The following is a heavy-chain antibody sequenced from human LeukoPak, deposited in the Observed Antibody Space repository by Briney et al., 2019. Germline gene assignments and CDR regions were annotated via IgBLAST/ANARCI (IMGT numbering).Heavy chain of an antibody. V-gene: IGHV5-51*01. Sequence: GESLKIFCKGSGYSFTSYWIGWVRQMPGKGLEWMGITYPGDSDTRYSPSFQGQVTISADKSISTAYLQWSSLKASDTAMYYCARRGSSGWSIFDYWGQGTLVTVSS. CDR1: GYSFTSYW. D-gene: IGHD6-19*01. CDR2: TYPGDSDT. CDR3: ARRGSSGWSIFDY. J-gene: IGHJ4*02.